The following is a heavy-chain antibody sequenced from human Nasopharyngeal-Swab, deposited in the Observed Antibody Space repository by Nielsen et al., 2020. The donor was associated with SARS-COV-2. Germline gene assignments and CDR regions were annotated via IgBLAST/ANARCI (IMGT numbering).Heavy chain of an antibody. CDR2: ISSSSSTI. CDR1: GFTFSSYS. D-gene: IGHD3-22*01. Sequence: GGSLRLSCAASGFTFSSYSMNWVRQAPGKGLEWVSYISSSSSTIYYADSVKGRFTISRDNAKNSLYLQMNSLKTEDTAVYYCTTANYYDSSGYYYAGYWGQGTLVTVSS. CDR3: TTANYYDSSGYYYAGY. V-gene: IGHV3-48*04. J-gene: IGHJ4*02.